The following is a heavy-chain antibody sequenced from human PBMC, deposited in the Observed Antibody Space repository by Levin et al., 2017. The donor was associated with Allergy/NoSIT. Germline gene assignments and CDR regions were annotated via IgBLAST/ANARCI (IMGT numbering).Heavy chain of an antibody. V-gene: IGHV3-30*18. CDR1: GFTFSSYG. CDR2: ISYDGSNK. D-gene: IGHD6-13*01. CDR3: AKWGAAAGFDY. Sequence: GGSLRLSCAASGFTFSSYGMHWVRQAPGKGLEWVAVISYDGSNKYYADSVKGRFTISRDNSKNTLYLQMNSLRAEDTAVYYCAKWGAAAGFDYWGQGTLVTVSS. J-gene: IGHJ4*02.